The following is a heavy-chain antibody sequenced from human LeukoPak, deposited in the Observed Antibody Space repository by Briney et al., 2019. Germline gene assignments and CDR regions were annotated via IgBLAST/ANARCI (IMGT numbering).Heavy chain of an antibody. CDR2: INPNSGGT. D-gene: IGHD4-17*01. CDR1: GYTFTGYY. V-gene: IGHV1-2*02. J-gene: IGHJ3*02. CDR3: ARGRLGVERALNGDRLIGAFDI. Sequence: ASVKVSCKASGYTFTGYYMHWVRQAPGQGLEWMGWINPNSGGTNYAQKFQGRVTMTRDTSISTAYMELSRLRSDDTAVYYCARGRLGVERALNGDRLIGAFDIWGQGTMVTVSS.